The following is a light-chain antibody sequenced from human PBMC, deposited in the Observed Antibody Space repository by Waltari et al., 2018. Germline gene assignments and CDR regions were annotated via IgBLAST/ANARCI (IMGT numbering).Light chain of an antibody. CDR2: ETS. CDR1: QSISKY. J-gene: IGKJ1*01. Sequence: EIVLTQPPGTLSLSPGERATLSCRASQSISKYLVWYQQKPGQPPRLLIYETSIRATGIPDRFSGSGSGTDFSLTISRLEPEDFGVYYCQKYGTLPATFGQGTKVEIK. V-gene: IGKV3-20*01. CDR3: QKYGTLPAT.